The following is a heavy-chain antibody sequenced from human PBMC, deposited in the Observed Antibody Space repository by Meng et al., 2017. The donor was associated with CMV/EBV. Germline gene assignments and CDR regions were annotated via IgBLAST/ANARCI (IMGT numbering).Heavy chain of an antibody. Sequence: GESLKISCKASGYTFTGYYMHWVRQAPGQGLEWMGWINPNSGGTNYAQKFQGRVTMTRDTSISTAYMELSRLRSDDTAVYYCARSGEANWNENDAFDIWGQGTMVTVSS. V-gene: IGHV1-2*02. D-gene: IGHD1-20*01. CDR3: ARSGEANWNENDAFDI. J-gene: IGHJ3*02. CDR1: GYTFTGYY. CDR2: INPNSGGT.